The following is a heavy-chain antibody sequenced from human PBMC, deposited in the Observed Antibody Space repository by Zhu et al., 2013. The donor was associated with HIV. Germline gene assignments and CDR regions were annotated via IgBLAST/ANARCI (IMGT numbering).Heavy chain of an antibody. Sequence: VQLVESGGGLVRPGGSLGLSRAASGLTFSGQWMNWVRQAPGKGLEWVAIIKKDGSEKHYIDSVKGRFTISRDNAKNSLYLQMNHVRVEDTAVYYCAAGAGYLIDYWGQGTLVTVSS. CDR3: AAGAGYLIDY. V-gene: IGHV3-7*01. D-gene: IGHD1-26*01. CDR2: IKKDGSEK. J-gene: IGHJ4*02. CDR1: GLTFSGQW.